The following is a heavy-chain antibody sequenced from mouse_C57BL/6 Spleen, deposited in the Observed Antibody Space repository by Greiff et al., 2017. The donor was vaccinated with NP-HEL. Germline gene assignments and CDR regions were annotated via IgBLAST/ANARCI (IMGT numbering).Heavy chain of an antibody. CDR2: IYPRSGNT. D-gene: IGHD1-1*01. CDR3: AAGRVVAPYAMDY. CDR1: GYTFTSYG. V-gene: IGHV1-81*01. Sequence: QVQLQQSGAELARPGASVKLSCKASGYTFTSYGISWVKQRTGQGLEWIGEIYPRSGNTYYNEKFKGKATLTADKSSSTAYMELRSLTSEDSAVYFCAAGRVVAPYAMDYWGQGTSVTVSS. J-gene: IGHJ4*01.